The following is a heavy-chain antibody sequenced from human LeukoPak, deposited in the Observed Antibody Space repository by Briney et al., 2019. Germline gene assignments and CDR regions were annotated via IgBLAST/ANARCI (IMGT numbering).Heavy chain of an antibody. CDR3: IVVVPAAILGGGY. V-gene: IGHV3-73*01. CDR2: IRSKANSYAT. CDR1: GFIFSGSA. D-gene: IGHD2-2*02. Sequence: GGSLKLSCAASGFIFSGSAMHWVRQASGKGLEWVGRIRSKANSYATAYAASVKGRFTISRDDSKNTAYLQMNSLKTEDTAVYYCIVVVPAAILGGGYWGQGTLVTVSS. J-gene: IGHJ4*02.